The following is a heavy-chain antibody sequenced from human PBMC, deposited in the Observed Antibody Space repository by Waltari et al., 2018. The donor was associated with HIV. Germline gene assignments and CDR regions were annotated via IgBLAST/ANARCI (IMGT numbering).Heavy chain of an antibody. D-gene: IGHD2-2*02. CDR1: GFTFSTYA. J-gene: IGHJ6*02. CDR2: ISYDGSNK. V-gene: IGHV3-30*04. Sequence: QVQLVESGGGVVQPGRSLRPSCAASGFTFSTYAMTWVRQAPGKGLEWVAVISYDGSNKYYADSVKGRFTISRDNSKNTLYLQMNSLRAEDTAVYYCARMHCSSTSCYTEYYYYGMDVWGQGTTVTVSS. CDR3: ARMHCSSTSCYTEYYYYGMDV.